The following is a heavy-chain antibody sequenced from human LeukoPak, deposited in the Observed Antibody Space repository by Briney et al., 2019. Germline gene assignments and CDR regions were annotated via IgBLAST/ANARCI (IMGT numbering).Heavy chain of an antibody. V-gene: IGHV1-69*04. Sequence: ASVKVSFQASGGTFSSYPISWVRQAPGQGLEWMGRIIPILGIANYAQKYQGRVTITADKSTSTAYMELSSLRSEDTAVYYCARECGGDCYGGISDAFDIWGQGTMVTVSS. D-gene: IGHD2-21*01. CDR3: ARECGGDCYGGISDAFDI. CDR2: IIPILGIA. J-gene: IGHJ3*02. CDR1: GGTFSSYP.